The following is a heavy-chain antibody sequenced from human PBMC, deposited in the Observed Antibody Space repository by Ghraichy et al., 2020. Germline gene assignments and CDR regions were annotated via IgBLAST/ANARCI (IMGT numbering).Heavy chain of an antibody. CDR3: AREYCRGGRCFFGTGGSHFAY. D-gene: IGHD2-15*01. V-gene: IGHV3-74*01. CDR1: GFALSNYW. Sequence: GGSLRLSCAASGFALSNYWMHWVRQAPGKGLLWVSRIKSDGTDRIYADSVKGRFTISRDNAKNTLYLQMNSLRDEDTAVYYCAREYCRGGRCFFGTGGSHFAYWGQGTLVTVSA. CDR2: IKSDGTDR. J-gene: IGHJ4*02.